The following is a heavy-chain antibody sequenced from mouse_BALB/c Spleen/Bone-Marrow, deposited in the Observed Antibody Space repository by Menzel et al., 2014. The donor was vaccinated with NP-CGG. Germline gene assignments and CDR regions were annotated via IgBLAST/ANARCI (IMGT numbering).Heavy chain of an antibody. Sequence: VQLKQSGAELVKPGASVKLSCTASGFNIRDTYLHWVKQRPEQGLEWIGRIDSANDNTKYDPKFQGKATITADTSSNTDYLHLSSLTSEDTAVYYCASYRYGWYFDVWGAGATVTVSS. CDR1: GFNIRDTY. D-gene: IGHD2-14*01. V-gene: IGHV14-3*02. CDR3: ASYRYGWYFDV. CDR2: IDSANDNT. J-gene: IGHJ1*01.